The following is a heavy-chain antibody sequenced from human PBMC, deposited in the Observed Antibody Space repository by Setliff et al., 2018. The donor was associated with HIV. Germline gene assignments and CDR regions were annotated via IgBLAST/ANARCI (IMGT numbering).Heavy chain of an antibody. CDR1: DDSFSNYD. V-gene: IGHV4-4*09. CDR2: ISSSGTT. J-gene: IGHJ4*02. D-gene: IGHD2-15*01. Sequence: SETLSLTCDVSDDSFSNYDWTWIRQPPGKALQWIGYISSSGTTNYNPSLRSRVTISIETSNTRFFLWLRSVSAADTATYFCARLGRAIDDGGSSLRLDFWGQGMLVTVSS. CDR3: ARLGRAIDDGGSSLRLDF.